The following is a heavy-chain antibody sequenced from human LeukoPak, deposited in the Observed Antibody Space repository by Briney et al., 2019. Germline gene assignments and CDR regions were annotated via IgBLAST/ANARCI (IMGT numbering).Heavy chain of an antibody. CDR2: INHSGST. D-gene: IGHD3-16*02. CDR1: GGSFSGYY. CDR3: AGGNDYVWGSYRYRGTFDY. Sequence: SETLSLTCAVYGGSFSGYYWSWIRQPPGKGLEWIGEINHSGSTNYNPSLKSRVTISVDTSKNQFSLKLSSVTAADTAVYYCAGGNDYVWGSYRYRGTFDYWGQGTLVTVSS. J-gene: IGHJ4*02. V-gene: IGHV4-34*01.